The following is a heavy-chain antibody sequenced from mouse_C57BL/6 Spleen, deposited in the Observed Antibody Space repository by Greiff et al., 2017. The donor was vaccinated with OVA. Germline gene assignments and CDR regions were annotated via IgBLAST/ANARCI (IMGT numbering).Heavy chain of an antibody. D-gene: IGHD2-2*01. CDR2: ISYDGSN. J-gene: IGHJ3*01. V-gene: IGHV3-6*01. CDR3: ARGGGYDWFAY. CDR1: GYSITSGYY. Sequence: EVQLVESGPGLVKPSQSLSLTCSVTGYSITSGYYWNWIRQFPGNKLEWMGYISYDGSNNYNPSLKNRISITRDTSKNQFFLKLNSVTTEDTATYYCARGGGYDWFAYWGQGTLVTVSA.